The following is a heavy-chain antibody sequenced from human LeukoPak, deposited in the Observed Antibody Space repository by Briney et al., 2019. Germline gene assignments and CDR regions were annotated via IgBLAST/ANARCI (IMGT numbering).Heavy chain of an antibody. V-gene: IGHV4-39*01. D-gene: IGHD5-18*01. J-gene: IGHJ4*02. CDR1: GGSMSDSSTYY. CDR2: TFYSGST. Sequence: SETLSLTCTVSGGSMSDSSTYYWGWVRQPPGKGLEWIGGTFYSGSTHYNPSLKSRVTISVDTSKNQFSLKLSSVTAADTALYYCARSRGYSYAHDFWGQGTLVTVSS. CDR3: ARSRGYSYAHDF.